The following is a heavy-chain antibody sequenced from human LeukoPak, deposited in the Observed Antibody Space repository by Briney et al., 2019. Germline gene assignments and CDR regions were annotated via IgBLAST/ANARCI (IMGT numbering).Heavy chain of an antibody. Sequence: KPSETLSLTCTVSGGSIGSDYWTWIRQPPGKGLEYIGYIYYTGGTNYNPSLKSRVTISVDTSKSQFSLKLSSVTAADTAVYFCAKYGNSGWVIDNWGQGTLVTVSS. J-gene: IGHJ4*02. CDR1: GGSIGSDY. CDR3: AKYGNSGWVIDN. D-gene: IGHD6-19*01. V-gene: IGHV4-59*08. CDR2: IYYTGGT.